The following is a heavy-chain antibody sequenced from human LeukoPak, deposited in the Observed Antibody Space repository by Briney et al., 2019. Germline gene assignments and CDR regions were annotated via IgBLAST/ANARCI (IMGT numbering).Heavy chain of an antibody. CDR3: ARDRSIAARPGWFDP. CDR2: IYYSGST. Sequence: PSETLSLTCTVSGGSISSYYWSWIRQPPGKGLEWIGYIYYSGSTTYNHSLKSRVTISVDASKNQSSLKLSSVTAADTAVYYCARDRSIAARPGWFDPWGQGNLVTVSS. V-gene: IGHV4-59*01. D-gene: IGHD6-6*01. J-gene: IGHJ5*02. CDR1: GGSISSYY.